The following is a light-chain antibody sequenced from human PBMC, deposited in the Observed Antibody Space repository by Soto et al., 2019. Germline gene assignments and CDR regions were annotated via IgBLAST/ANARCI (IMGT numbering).Light chain of an antibody. CDR1: QRISTY. J-gene: IGKJ1*01. CDR2: TAS. V-gene: IGKV1-39*01. CDR3: QQSYNAPWT. Sequence: DIQMTQSPSSLSASVGDRVTITCRASQRISTYLNWYQQTSGKAPKLLIYTASSLQSGVPSRFSGSRSGTDFTLTISGLQPEDSATYYCQQSYNAPWTFGQGTKVEIK.